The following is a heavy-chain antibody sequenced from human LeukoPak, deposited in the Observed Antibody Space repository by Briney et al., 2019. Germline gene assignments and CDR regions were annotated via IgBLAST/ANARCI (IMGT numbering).Heavy chain of an antibody. CDR2: IYSGGST. Sequence: GGSLRLSCAASGFTVSSNYMSWVRQAPGKGLEWVSVIYSGGSTYYADSVRGRFTISRDNSKNTLYLQMNSLRAEDTAVYYCARDLIYGSGSYYIGDAFDIWGQGTMVTVSS. CDR1: GFTVSSNY. V-gene: IGHV3-66*01. J-gene: IGHJ3*02. CDR3: ARDLIYGSGSYYIGDAFDI. D-gene: IGHD3-10*01.